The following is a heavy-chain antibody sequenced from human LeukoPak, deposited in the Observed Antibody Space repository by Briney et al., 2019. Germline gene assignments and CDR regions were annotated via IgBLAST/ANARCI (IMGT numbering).Heavy chain of an antibody. D-gene: IGHD6-13*01. V-gene: IGHV1-46*01. J-gene: IGHJ1*01. CDR2: INPSGGST. CDR3: AKSAATSSWYSEYFQH. Sequence: VASVKVSCKASGYTFTSYYMHWVRQAPGQGLEWMGIINPSGGSTSYAQKFQGRVTMTRDTSTSTVYMELSSLRAEDTAVYYCAKSAATSSWYSEYFQHWGQGTLVTVSS. CDR1: GYTFTSYY.